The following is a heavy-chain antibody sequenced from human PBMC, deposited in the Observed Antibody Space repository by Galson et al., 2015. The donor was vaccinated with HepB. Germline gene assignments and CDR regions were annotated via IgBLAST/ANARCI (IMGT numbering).Heavy chain of an antibody. Sequence: SVKVSCKASGYTFTSYGISWVRQAPGQGLEWMGWISAYNGNTNYAQKLQGRVTMTTDTSTSTAYMELRSLRSDDTAVYYCARQSSGWYAEDAFDIWGRGTMVTVSS. J-gene: IGHJ3*02. CDR2: ISAYNGNT. V-gene: IGHV1-18*01. D-gene: IGHD6-19*01. CDR1: GYTFTSYG. CDR3: ARQSSGWYAEDAFDI.